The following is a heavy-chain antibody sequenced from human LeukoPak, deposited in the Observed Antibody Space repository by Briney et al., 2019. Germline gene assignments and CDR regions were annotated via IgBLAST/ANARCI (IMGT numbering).Heavy chain of an antibody. CDR3: AKGGPYDILTGPFDY. CDR1: GFTFSSYW. D-gene: IGHD3-9*01. J-gene: IGHJ4*02. CDR2: ISWNSGTI. Sequence: GGSLRLSCAASGFTFSSYWMSWVRQAPGKGLEWVSGISWNSGTIGYADSVKGRFTISRDIAKNSLYLQMNSLRAEDTALYYCAKGGPYDILTGPFDYWGQGTLVTVSS. V-gene: IGHV3-9*01.